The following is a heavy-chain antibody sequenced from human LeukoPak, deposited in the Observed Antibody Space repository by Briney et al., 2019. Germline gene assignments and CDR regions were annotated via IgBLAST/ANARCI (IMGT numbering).Heavy chain of an antibody. D-gene: IGHD5-12*01. J-gene: IGHJ4*02. CDR1: GFTFSSYG. V-gene: IGHV3-33*01. CDR3: ARAGWSIVATIYYFDY. CDR2: IWYDGSNK. Sequence: PGGSLRLSCAASGFTFSSYGMHWVRQAPGKGLEWVAVIWYDGSNKYYADSVKGRFTISRDNSKNTLYLQMNSLRAEDTAVYYCARAGWSIVATIYYFDYWGQGTLVTVSS.